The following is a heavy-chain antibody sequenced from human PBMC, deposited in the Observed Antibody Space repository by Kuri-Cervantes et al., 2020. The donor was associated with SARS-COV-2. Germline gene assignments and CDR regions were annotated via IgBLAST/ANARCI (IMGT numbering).Heavy chain of an antibody. J-gene: IGHJ4*02. Sequence: GGSLRLSCAASGFTFSDYYMSWIRQAPGKGLEWVSYISSSGSTIYYADSVKGRFTISRDNAKNSLYLQMNSLRAEDTAVYYCARADFDFWSGYYIDYWGQGTLVTVSS. CDR1: GFTFSDYY. CDR3: ARADFDFWSGYYIDY. CDR2: ISSSGSTI. D-gene: IGHD3-3*01. V-gene: IGHV3-11*04.